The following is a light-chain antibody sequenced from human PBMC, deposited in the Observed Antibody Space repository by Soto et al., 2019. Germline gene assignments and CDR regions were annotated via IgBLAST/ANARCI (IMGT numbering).Light chain of an antibody. CDR3: HQYNNWPLWT. CDR1: QNVDSN. J-gene: IGKJ1*01. V-gene: IGKV3-15*01. Sequence: EIVLTQSPATLSVSPGEGATLSCRASQNVDSNLAWYQQKPGLGPRLLIFGASTRATGIPARFSGSGSGTEFTLPITSLQSEDFAVSYCHQYNNWPLWTFGQGTKVEIK. CDR2: GAS.